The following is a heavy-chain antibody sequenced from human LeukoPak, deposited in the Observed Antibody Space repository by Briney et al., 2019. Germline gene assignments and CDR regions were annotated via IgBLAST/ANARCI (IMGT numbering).Heavy chain of an antibody. J-gene: IGHJ6*02. CDR3: ARHLGSGSYYNVHYYYGMDV. CDR1: GGSISSYY. V-gene: IGHV4-59*08. Sequence: SETLSLTCTVSGGSISSYYWSWIRQPPGKGLEWIGYIYYSGSTNYNPSLKSRVTISVDTSKNQFSLKLSSVTAADTAVYYCARHLGSGSYYNVHYYYGMDVWGQGTTVTVSS. CDR2: IYYSGST. D-gene: IGHD3-10*01.